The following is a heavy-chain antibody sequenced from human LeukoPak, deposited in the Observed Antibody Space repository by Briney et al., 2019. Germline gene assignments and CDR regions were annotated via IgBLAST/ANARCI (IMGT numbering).Heavy chain of an antibody. J-gene: IGHJ4*02. V-gene: IGHV3-7*01. CDR2: INRDGSVK. CDR1: GFTFSDYW. D-gene: IGHD3-3*02. Sequence: SGGSLRLSCAVSGFTFSDYWVTWVRQTPGKGLEFVANINRDGSVKNYVDSVKGRFTISRDNAKNSLYLQMTSLRVDDTAIYCCARDPGFSSFDYWGQGTLVTVSS. CDR3: ARDPGFSSFDY.